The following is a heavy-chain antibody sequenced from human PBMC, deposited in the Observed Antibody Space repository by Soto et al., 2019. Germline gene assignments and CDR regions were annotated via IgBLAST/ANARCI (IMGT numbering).Heavy chain of an antibody. V-gene: IGHV3-43*01. CDR2: ISWHGGST. CDR3: AKDLFTVTTGGGFHY. Sequence: EVQLVESGGVVVQPGRSLRLSCAASGFTFHDYTMHWVRQAPGKGLEWVSLISWHGGSTDYADSVKGRFTISRDNSKNSLYLQMTSLRTEDTALYYCAKDLFTVTTGGGFHYWGQGTLVTVSS. D-gene: IGHD4-17*01. CDR1: GFTFHDYT. J-gene: IGHJ4*02.